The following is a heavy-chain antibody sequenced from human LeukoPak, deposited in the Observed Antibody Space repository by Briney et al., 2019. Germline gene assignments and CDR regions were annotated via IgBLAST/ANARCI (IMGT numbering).Heavy chain of an antibody. Sequence: SVKVSCKASGGTFISYAISWVRQAPGQGLEWMGGIIPIFGTANYAQKFQGRVTITTDESTSTAYMELSSLRSEDTAVYYCARISGSYYTNDAFDIWGQGTMVTVSS. CDR3: ARISGSYYTNDAFDI. CDR1: GGTFISYA. J-gene: IGHJ3*02. CDR2: IIPIFGTA. D-gene: IGHD1-26*01. V-gene: IGHV1-69*05.